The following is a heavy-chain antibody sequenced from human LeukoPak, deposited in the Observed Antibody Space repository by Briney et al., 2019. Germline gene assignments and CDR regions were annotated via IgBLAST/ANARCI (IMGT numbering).Heavy chain of an antibody. Sequence: GASVKVSCKASGYTFTSYDINWVRQATGQGLEWMGWMNPNSGNTGYAQKFQGRVTMTRNTSISTAYMELSSLRSEDTAVYYCARTPSLWFGELLHAYYGMDVWAKGPRSPSP. V-gene: IGHV1-8*01. D-gene: IGHD3-10*01. CDR2: MNPNSGNT. J-gene: IGHJ6*02. CDR3: ARTPSLWFGELLHAYYGMDV. CDR1: GYTFTSYD.